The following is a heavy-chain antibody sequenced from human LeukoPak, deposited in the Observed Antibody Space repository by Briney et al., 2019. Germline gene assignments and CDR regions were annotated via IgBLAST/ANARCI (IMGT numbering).Heavy chain of an antibody. CDR1: GYPFTNYW. CDR3: ARIEGSTFDY. V-gene: IGHV5-51*01. CDR2: IYPGDSER. J-gene: IGHJ4*02. Sequence: GASLKISCKGSGYPFTNYWIGWVRQMPGKGLEWMGIIYPGDSERKYNPSLQGQVTISADKSISTVYLQWSSLKASDTAIYYCARIEGSTFDYWGQGALVTVSS.